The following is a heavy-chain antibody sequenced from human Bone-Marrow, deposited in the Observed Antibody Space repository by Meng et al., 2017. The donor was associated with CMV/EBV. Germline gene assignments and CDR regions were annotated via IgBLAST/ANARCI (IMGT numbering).Heavy chain of an antibody. CDR2: IYSGGGST. D-gene: IGHD2-21*01. J-gene: IGHJ4*01. CDR3: AKDGCGSDCYFDC. Sequence: GGSLRLSCAASGFTFSTYAMIWVRQAPGKGLEWVSVIYSGGGSTDYADSVKGRLSISRDNSKNTLYLQMNNLRVEDTAVYYCAKDGCGSDCYFDCWGHGTLVTVSS. CDR1: GFTFSTYA. V-gene: IGHV3-23*03.